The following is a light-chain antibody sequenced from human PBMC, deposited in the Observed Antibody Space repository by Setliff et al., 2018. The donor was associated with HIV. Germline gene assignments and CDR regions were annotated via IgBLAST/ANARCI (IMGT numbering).Light chain of an antibody. CDR1: SSDIGRYNS. J-gene: IGLJ1*01. V-gene: IGLV2-14*01. CDR3: NSFASNSAYTPYV. CDR2: DVN. Sequence: QSVLTQPASVSGSPGQSITIPCTGTSSDIGRYNSVSWYQQKPGKAPKLLIFDVNNWPSGVSTRFSASKSGNTASLTISGLQPEDEADYYCNSFASNSAYTPYVFGTGTKVTVL.